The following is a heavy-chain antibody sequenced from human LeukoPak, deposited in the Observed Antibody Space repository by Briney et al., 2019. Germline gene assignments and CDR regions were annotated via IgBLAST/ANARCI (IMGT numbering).Heavy chain of an antibody. D-gene: IGHD2-2*01. V-gene: IGHV3-49*04. CDR3: TASDHRYCSSISCHFDY. Sequence: GGSLRLSCAASGFTFSSYWMSWVRQAPGKGLEWVAFIQSRTYGAATQYAASVKGRLTISRDDSKSTAFLQMNSLKTEDTAVYYCTASDHRYCSSISCHFDYWGQGALVTVSS. CDR1: GFTFSSYW. CDR2: IQSRTYGAAT. J-gene: IGHJ4*02.